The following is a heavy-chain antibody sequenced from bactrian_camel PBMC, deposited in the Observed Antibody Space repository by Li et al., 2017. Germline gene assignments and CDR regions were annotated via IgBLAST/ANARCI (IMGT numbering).Heavy chain of an antibody. CDR3: AGDRPYGAWYMESEYRY. V-gene: IGHV3S40*01. D-gene: IGHD6*01. CDR2: IATGSGNT. CDR1: GYTYNRNC. Sequence: EVQLVESGGGSVQAGGSLRLSCAASGYTYNRNCMAWFRQAPGKEREGVPRIATGSGNTYYADSVKGRFTISQDNAKNTVYLQMNSLIPEDTGVYYCAGDRPYGAWYMESEYRYWGRGTQVTVS. J-gene: IGHJ4*01.